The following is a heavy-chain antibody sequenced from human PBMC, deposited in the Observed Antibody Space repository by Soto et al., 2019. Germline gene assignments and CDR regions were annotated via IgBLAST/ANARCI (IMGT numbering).Heavy chain of an antibody. CDR2: ISGYNGNT. J-gene: IGHJ4*02. CDR1: GYTFNTYG. D-gene: IGHD6-19*01. CDR3: ARAVPLDY. Sequence: QVQLVQSGPEVKKPGASVQVSCKASGYTFNTYGISWVRQAPGQGLEWMGWISGYNGNTNYAQNLQDRVTLTIDTSTGTAYMVLRSLRSDDTALYYCARAVPLDYWGQGTLVTVSS. V-gene: IGHV1-18*04.